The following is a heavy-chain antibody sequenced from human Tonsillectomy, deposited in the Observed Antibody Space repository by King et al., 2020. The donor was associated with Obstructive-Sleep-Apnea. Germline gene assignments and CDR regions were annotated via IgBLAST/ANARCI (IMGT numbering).Heavy chain of an antibody. J-gene: IGHJ4*02. Sequence: QMPLQESGPGLVKPSETLSLTCSVSGGSITESGFFWSWIRQPPGKGLEWIGSLYYGGSTYYRPSLKSRVTISVDTPKNEFSLKVNSMTAADTAVYYCTTGDYWGQGFLVTVSS. V-gene: IGHV4-39*07. D-gene: IGHD4-17*01. CDR2: LYYGGST. CDR1: GGSITESGFF. CDR3: TTGDY.